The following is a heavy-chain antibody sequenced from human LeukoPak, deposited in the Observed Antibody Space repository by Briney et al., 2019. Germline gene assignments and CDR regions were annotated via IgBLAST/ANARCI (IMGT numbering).Heavy chain of an antibody. Sequence: PSETLSLTCTVSGVSITTYYWTWIRQPPGKGLEWIGYAYYSAITNYNPSLRNRVTISLDTSKNQFSLKLTSVTAADTALYYCARSDGIRGKYLLDYWGQGSLATVSS. D-gene: IGHD2-2*01. V-gene: IGHV4-59*08. CDR3: ARSDGIRGKYLLDY. J-gene: IGHJ4*02. CDR1: GVSITTYY. CDR2: AYYSAIT.